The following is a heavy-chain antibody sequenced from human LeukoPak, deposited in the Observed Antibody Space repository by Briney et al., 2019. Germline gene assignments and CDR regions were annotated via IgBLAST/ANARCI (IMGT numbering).Heavy chain of an antibody. D-gene: IGHD6-19*01. J-gene: IGHJ4*02. CDR2: TYYRSKWYN. V-gene: IGHV6-1*01. Sequence: SQTLSLTCAISGDSVSSNSAAWNWIRQSPSRGLEWLGRTYYRSKWYNDYAVSVKSRITINPDTSKNQFTLQLNSVTAADTAVYYCARDGGSGWYSFSPLGFDYWGQGTLVTVSS. CDR3: ARDGGSGWYSFSPLGFDY. CDR1: GDSVSSNSAA.